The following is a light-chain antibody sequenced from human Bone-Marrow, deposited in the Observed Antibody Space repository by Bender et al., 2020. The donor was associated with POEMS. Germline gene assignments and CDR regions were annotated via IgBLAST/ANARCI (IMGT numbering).Light chain of an antibody. CDR1: SSDVGGYNF. CDR3: CSYAGNYAWV. CDR2: DVT. V-gene: IGLV2-11*01. J-gene: IGLJ3*02. Sequence: QSALTQPASVSASPGQSITISCTGTSSDVGGYNFVSWYQQHPDKAPKLIIYDVTERPSGVPDRFSASKSGNTASLTISELQTDDEADYYCCSYAGNYAWVFGGGTELTVL.